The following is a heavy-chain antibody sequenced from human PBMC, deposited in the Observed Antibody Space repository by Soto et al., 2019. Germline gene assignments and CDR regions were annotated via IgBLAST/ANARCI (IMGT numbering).Heavy chain of an antibody. V-gene: IGHV3-30*18. Sequence: PGGSLRLSCAASGFTFSSYGMHWVRQAPGKGLEWVAVISYDGSNKYYADSVKGRFTISRDNSKNTLYLQMNSLRAEDTAVYYCAKELLDTKHCTNGVCHYPSFDYWGQGTLVTVSS. CDR2: ISYDGSNK. D-gene: IGHD2-8*01. J-gene: IGHJ4*02. CDR1: GFTFSSYG. CDR3: AKELLDTKHCTNGVCHYPSFDY.